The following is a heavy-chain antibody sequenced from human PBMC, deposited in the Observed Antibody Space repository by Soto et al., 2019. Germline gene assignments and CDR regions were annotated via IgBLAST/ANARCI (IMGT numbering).Heavy chain of an antibody. CDR1: GYNFTSYD. J-gene: IGHJ6*02. CDR2: MNPNSGNT. Sequence: QVQLVQSGAEVKKPGASVKISCKASGYNFTSYDINWVRQATVQGLAWMGWMNPNSGNTGYAQKYQGSVTMTRNTSISTDYMELSSLRADDTAVYYCAREKTSCGMGVWGQGTTVTVSS. V-gene: IGHV1-8*01. CDR3: AREKTSCGMGV.